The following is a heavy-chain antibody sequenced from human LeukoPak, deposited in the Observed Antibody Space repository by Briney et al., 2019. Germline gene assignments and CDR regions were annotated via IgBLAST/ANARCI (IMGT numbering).Heavy chain of an antibody. Sequence: HPGGSLRLSCAASGFTFSSSWVHWVRQAPGQGLVWVSRINGDGTTINYADSVKGRFTISRDNAKNTLYLQMNSLRPEDTAVYYCATAGALYFENWGQGTLVTVSS. CDR1: GFTFSSSW. CDR3: ATAGALYFEN. CDR2: INGDGTTI. J-gene: IGHJ4*02. D-gene: IGHD1-1*01. V-gene: IGHV3-74*01.